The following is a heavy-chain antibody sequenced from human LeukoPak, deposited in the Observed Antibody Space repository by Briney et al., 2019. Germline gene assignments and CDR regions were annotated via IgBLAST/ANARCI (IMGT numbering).Heavy chain of an antibody. Sequence: PSETLSLTCTVSGGSISSSGYYWGWIRQPPGKGLEWIGSIFYTGSTYYNPSLKSRVTISVDTSKNRFSLKLNSVTAADTAVYYCARHCSGGTCYSDFDYWGQGTLVTVSS. D-gene: IGHD2-15*01. J-gene: IGHJ4*02. CDR1: GGSISSSGYY. CDR2: IFYTGST. V-gene: IGHV4-39*01. CDR3: ARHCSGGTCYSDFDY.